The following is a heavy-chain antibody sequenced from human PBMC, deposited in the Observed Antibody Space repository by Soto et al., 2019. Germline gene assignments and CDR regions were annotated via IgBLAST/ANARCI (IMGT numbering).Heavy chain of an antibody. J-gene: IGHJ4*02. Sequence: EVQLLESGGGLVQPGGSLRLSCAASGFTFSSYAMSWVRQAPGKRLEWVSAISGSGGSTYYADSVKGRFTISRDNSKNTLYLQMNSLRAEDTAVYYCAKGSRGYSGYDLPYFDYWGQGTLVTVSS. V-gene: IGHV3-23*01. CDR3: AKGSRGYSGYDLPYFDY. CDR1: GFTFSSYA. CDR2: ISGSGGST. D-gene: IGHD5-12*01.